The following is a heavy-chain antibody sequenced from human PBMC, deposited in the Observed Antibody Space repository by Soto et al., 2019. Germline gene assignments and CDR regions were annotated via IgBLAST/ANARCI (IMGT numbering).Heavy chain of an antibody. V-gene: IGHV3-11*01. Sequence: PGGSLRLSCAASGFSFSGQYMTWIRQAPGKGLEWVSKISSDGTLTYYADSVKGRFTVSRDNAKRALYLQMNSLRAEDTAIYYCATDPYYYASGFWGQGTLVTVYS. CDR1: GFSFSGQY. D-gene: IGHD3-10*01. J-gene: IGHJ4*02. CDR2: ISSDGTLT. CDR3: ATDPYYYASGF.